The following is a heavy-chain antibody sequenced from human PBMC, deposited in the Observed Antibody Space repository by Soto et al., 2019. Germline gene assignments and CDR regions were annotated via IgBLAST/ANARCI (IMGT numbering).Heavy chain of an antibody. D-gene: IGHD2-15*01. Sequence: GESLKISCKSSGYSLATYWITWVRQMPGKGLEWMGRIDPSDSYINYSPSFQGRVTISADKSLNTAYLQWSSLEASDTAMYYCARLGDCSGGSCFSRYYYHGMDVWGQGTTVIVS. CDR2: IDPSDSYI. CDR1: GYSLATYW. J-gene: IGHJ6*02. V-gene: IGHV5-10-1*01. CDR3: ARLGDCSGGSCFSRYYYHGMDV.